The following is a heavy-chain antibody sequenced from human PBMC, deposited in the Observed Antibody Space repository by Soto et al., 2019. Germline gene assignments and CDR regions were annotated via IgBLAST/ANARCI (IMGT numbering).Heavy chain of an antibody. CDR2: INSDGSST. CDR3: ARGGLDTAMVLDY. CDR1: GFTFSSYW. Sequence: GSLRLSCAASGFTFSSYWMHWVRQAPGKGLVWVSRINSDGSSTSYADSVKGRFTISRDNAKNTLYLQMNSLRAEDMAVYYCARGGLDTAMVLDYWGQGTLVTVSS. J-gene: IGHJ4*02. D-gene: IGHD5-18*01. V-gene: IGHV3-74*01.